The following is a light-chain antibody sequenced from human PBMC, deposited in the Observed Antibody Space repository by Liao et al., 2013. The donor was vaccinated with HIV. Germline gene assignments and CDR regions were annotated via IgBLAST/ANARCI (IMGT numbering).Light chain of an antibody. Sequence: SYVLTQPPAVSVAPGQTAIITCGGHNLDSKSVHWYRQKPGQAPVMVMSFDSDRPSGIPERFSGSNSGNTATLSISRVEAGDEADYFCQVWDSSSDHLYVFGPGTKVTVL. CDR2: FDS. CDR3: QVWDSSSDHLYV. V-gene: IGLV3-21*01. J-gene: IGLJ1*01. CDR1: NLDSKS.